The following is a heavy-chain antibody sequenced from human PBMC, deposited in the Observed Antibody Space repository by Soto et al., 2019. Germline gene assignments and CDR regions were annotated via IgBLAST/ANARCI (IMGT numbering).Heavy chain of an antibody. V-gene: IGHV2-5*02. CDR1: GFSLGTSGEG. Sequence: QITLRESGPTLVKPTQTLTLTCTFSGFSLGTSGEGVGWIRQPPRKALEWLATLYWDGDKRYSPSLRSRRTISKDTSESQVVLTMTNMDAADTATYFCAHRKRTITVATYFDYWGLGSLVTVSS. D-gene: IGHD1-7*01. CDR3: AHRKRTITVATYFDY. J-gene: IGHJ4*02. CDR2: LYWDGDK.